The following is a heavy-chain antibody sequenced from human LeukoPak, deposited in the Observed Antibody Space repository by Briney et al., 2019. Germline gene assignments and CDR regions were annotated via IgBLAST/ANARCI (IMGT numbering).Heavy chain of an antibody. CDR2: IRYDGGES. D-gene: IGHD2-21*01. V-gene: IGHV3-30*02. Sequence: GGSLRRSSAASGFTSNRRGRDWVRPAPGKGLEWVAFIRYDGGESVYADFAKGRFTLSRDNSKNTLSLQLNTLRPEDTALYYCAKDGDDCIDYWGPGTLVTVSS. J-gene: IGHJ4*02. CDR3: AKDGDDCIDY. CDR1: GFTSNRRG.